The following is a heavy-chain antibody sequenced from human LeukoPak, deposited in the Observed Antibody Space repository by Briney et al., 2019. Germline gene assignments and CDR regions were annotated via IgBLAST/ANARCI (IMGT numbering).Heavy chain of an antibody. CDR2: ISGSGGST. D-gene: IGHD6-13*01. CDR3: ARAGYSSSWYGTPTLYYFDY. CDR1: GFTFSSYA. V-gene: IGHV3-23*01. Sequence: GGSLRLSCAASGFTFSSYAMSWVRQAPGKGLEWVSAISGSGGSTYYADSVKGRFTISRDNSKNTLYLQMNSLRAEDTALYYCARAGYSSSWYGTPTLYYFDYWGQGTLVTVSS. J-gene: IGHJ4*02.